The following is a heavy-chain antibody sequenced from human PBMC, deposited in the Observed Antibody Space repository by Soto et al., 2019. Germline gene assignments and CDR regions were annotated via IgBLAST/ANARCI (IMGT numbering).Heavy chain of an antibody. Sequence: SVKVSCKASGGTFSSYAISWVLQAPGQGLEWMGGIIPIFGTANYAQKFQGRVTITADESTSTAYMELSSLRSEDTAVYYCARSLPYYYGSGSSPYYYYYGMDVWGQGTTVTVSS. D-gene: IGHD3-10*01. J-gene: IGHJ6*02. CDR3: ARSLPYYYGSGSSPYYYYYGMDV. CDR1: GGTFSSYA. V-gene: IGHV1-69*13. CDR2: IIPIFGTA.